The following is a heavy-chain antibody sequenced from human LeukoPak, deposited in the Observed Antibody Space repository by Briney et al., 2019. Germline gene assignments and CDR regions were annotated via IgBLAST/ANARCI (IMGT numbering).Heavy chain of an antibody. CDR3: ARTDTSGWSRPLDC. V-gene: IGHV3-30-3*01. J-gene: IGHJ4*02. CDR1: GFTFSRYA. Sequence: GGSLRLSCAASGFTFSRYALHWVRQAPGKGLEWVAVIPSDGSNKYYAGSVEGRFTISRDNYNNTLLLQMNSLRAEDTAVYYCARTDTSGWSRPLDCWGQGTLVTVSS. D-gene: IGHD6-19*01. CDR2: IPSDGSNK.